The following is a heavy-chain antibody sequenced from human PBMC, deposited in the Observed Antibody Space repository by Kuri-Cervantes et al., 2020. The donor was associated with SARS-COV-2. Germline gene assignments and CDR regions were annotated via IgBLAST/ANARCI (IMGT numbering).Heavy chain of an antibody. D-gene: IGHD2-15*01. CDR3: ARESLPRWGYSRDPFDI. CDR2: ISSSSSYI. V-gene: IGHV3-21*01. CDR1: GFTFSSYS. J-gene: IGHJ3*02. Sequence: LSLTCAASGFTFSSYSMNWVRQAPGKGLEWVSSISSSSSYIYYADSVKGRFTISRDNAKNSLYLQMNRLRAEDTAVYYCARESLPRWGYSRDPFDIWGQGTMVTVSS.